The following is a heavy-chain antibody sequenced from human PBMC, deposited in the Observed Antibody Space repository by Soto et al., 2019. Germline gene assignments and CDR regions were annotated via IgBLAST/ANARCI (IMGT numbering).Heavy chain of an antibody. D-gene: IGHD3-9*01. CDR1: GCTFTGYY. Sequence: ASVKVSCKSSGCTFTGYYMHWVRQAPGQGLEWMGWINPNSGGTNYAQKFQGWVTMTRDTSISTAYMELSRLRSDDTAVYYCVHGGAKNVLRYFDWSNYYGMDVWGQGITVNVS. CDR3: VHGGAKNVLRYFDWSNYYGMDV. J-gene: IGHJ6*02. V-gene: IGHV1-2*04. CDR2: INPNSGGT.